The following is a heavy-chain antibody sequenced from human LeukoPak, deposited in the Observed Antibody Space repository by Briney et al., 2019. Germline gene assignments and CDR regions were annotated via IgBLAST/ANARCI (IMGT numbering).Heavy chain of an antibody. CDR2: ISSSSSYI. CDR3: ARVRRYNWNYHAFIDY. V-gene: IGHV3-21*01. D-gene: IGHD1-7*01. CDR1: GFTFSSYS. Sequence: PGGSLRLSCAASGFTFSSYSMNWVRQAPGKGLEWVSSISSSSSYIYYADSVKGRFTISRDNAKNSLYLQMNSLRAEDTAVYYCARVRRYNWNYHAFIDYWGQGTLVTVSS. J-gene: IGHJ4*02.